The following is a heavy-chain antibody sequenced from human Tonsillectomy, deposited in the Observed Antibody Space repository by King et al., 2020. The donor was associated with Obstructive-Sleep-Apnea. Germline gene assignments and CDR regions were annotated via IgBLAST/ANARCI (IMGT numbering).Heavy chain of an antibody. D-gene: IGHD2-8*01. CDR2: IKQDGSDK. V-gene: IGHV3-7*01. Sequence: QLVQSGGGLVQPGGSLRLSCAASGFTFSCYWMSWVRQAPGKGLEWVANIKQDGSDKYYVDSVKGRFNISRDNAKKSLYLHMNSLRAEDTAVYYCTRDLRMGAYWGQGTLVTVSS. CDR1: GFTFSCYW. J-gene: IGHJ4*02. CDR3: TRDLRMGAY.